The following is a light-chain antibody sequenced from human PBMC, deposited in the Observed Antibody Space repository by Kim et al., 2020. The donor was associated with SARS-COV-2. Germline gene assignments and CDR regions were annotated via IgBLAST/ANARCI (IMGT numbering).Light chain of an antibody. J-gene: IGLJ2*01. CDR3: SSYTSSSPL. CDR1: SSDVGGYNY. V-gene: IGLV2-14*03. CDR2: DVS. Sequence: PGQSITISCTGTSSDVGGYNYVSWYQQHPGKAPKLMIYDVSNRPSGVSNRFSGSKSGNTPSLTISGLQAEDEADYYCSSYTSSSPLFGGVTQLTVL.